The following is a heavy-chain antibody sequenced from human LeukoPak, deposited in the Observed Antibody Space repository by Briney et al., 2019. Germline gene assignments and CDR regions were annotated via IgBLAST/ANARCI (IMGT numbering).Heavy chain of an antibody. CDR2: IRYDGSNK. CDR3: AREGGITVAGKFDS. CDR1: GFSFSSYA. D-gene: IGHD6-19*01. J-gene: IGHJ4*02. Sequence: GGSLRLSCVASGFSFSSYAMHWVRQAPGKGLEWVTFIRYDGSNKYYADSVRGRFTISRDDSKNTLYLQMNSLRAEDTAVYYCAREGGITVAGKFDSWGQGTLVTVSS. V-gene: IGHV3-30*02.